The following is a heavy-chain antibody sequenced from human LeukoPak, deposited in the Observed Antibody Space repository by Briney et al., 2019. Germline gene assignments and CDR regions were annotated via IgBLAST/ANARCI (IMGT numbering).Heavy chain of an antibody. V-gene: IGHV3-23*01. J-gene: IGHJ4*02. CDR1: GFTFSSYA. CDR3: AKGVVVVTAMNYFDY. Sequence: GGSLRLSCAASGFTFSSYAMNWVRQAPGKGLERVSLISGSGVSTQYADSVKGRFSISRDSSKNTVYLQMNSLRAEDTAVYYCAKGVVVVTAMNYFDYWGQGTLVTVSS. D-gene: IGHD2-21*02. CDR2: ISGSGVST.